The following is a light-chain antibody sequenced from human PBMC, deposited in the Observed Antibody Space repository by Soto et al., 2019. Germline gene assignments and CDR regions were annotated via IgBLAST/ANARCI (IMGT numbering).Light chain of an antibody. CDR1: SSDVGGYKY. V-gene: IGLV2-8*01. CDR2: AVS. CDR3: SSYAGSNNYV. Sequence: ALTQPPSASGSPGQSVTISCTGTSSDVGGYKYVSWYQQYPGKAPKLMIYAVSERPSGVPDRFSGSKSGNTASLTVSGLQAEDEADYYCSSYAGSNNYVFGTGTKVTVL. J-gene: IGLJ1*01.